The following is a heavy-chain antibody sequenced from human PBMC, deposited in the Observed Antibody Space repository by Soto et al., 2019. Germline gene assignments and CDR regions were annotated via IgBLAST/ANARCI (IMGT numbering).Heavy chain of an antibody. CDR3: ARASIAAAGASVYYYYYGMDV. CDR2: ISAYNGNT. V-gene: IGHV1-18*01. J-gene: IGHJ6*02. D-gene: IGHD6-13*01. Sequence: QVQLVQSGAEVKKPGASVKVSCKASGYTFTSYGISWVRQAPGQGLEWMGWISAYNGNTNYAQKLQGRVTMTTDTSKSTAYLELRSLRSDDTAVYYCARASIAAAGASVYYYYYGMDVWGQGTTVTVSS. CDR1: GYTFTSYG.